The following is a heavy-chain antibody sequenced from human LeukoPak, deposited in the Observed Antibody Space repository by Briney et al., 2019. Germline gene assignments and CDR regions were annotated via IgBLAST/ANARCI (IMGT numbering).Heavy chain of an antibody. D-gene: IGHD6-19*01. CDR1: GGSTSSGSYY. V-gene: IGHV4-61*02. Sequence: PSETLSLTCTVSGGSTSSGSYYWSWIRQPAGKGLEWIGRIYTSGSTNYNPSLKSRVTISVDTSKNQFSLKLSSVTAADTAVYYCARDLDSSGWYWFDPWGQGTLVTVSS. J-gene: IGHJ5*02. CDR2: IYTSGST. CDR3: ARDLDSSGWYWFDP.